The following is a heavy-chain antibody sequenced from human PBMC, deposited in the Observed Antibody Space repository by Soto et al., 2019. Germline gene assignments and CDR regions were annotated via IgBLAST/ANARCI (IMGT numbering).Heavy chain of an antibody. CDR2: IDPSDSYT. J-gene: IGHJ3*02. V-gene: IGHV5-10-1*01. CDR3: ARHSIVSAGDTFDI. Sequence: GESLKISCKGSGYTFTSYWITWVRQMPGKGLEWMGRIDPSDSYTAYSPSFQGHVTISGGKSFTTAYLQWSSLKASDTAMYYCARHSIVSAGDTFDIWGQGTMVTVSS. D-gene: IGHD6-13*01. CDR1: GYTFTSYW.